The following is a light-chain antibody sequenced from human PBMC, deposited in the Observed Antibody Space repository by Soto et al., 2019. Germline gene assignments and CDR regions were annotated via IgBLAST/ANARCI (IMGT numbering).Light chain of an antibody. V-gene: IGKV3-20*01. CDR2: GAS. CDR3: QQYESSRT. CDR1: QSVSSTF. Sequence: EIVLTQSPGTLSLTPGERATLSCRASQSVSSTFLAWYQQKPGQAPKVLIDGASTRATGIPDRFSGSGSGTDFTHTISRLEPEDFAMYYCQQYESSRTFGQGTKVEMK. J-gene: IGKJ1*01.